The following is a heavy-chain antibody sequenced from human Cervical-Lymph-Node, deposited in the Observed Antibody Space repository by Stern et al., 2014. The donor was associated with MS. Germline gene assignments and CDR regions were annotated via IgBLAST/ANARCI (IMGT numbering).Heavy chain of an antibody. CDR1: GFTVSRDY. D-gene: IGHD1-1*01. J-gene: IGHJ4*02. CDR2: ITNVGST. Sequence: VQLVQSGGGVIQPGGSLRLSCTASGFTVSRDYMTWVRQAPGKGLEWVSVITNVGSTFYPDSVKGRFTISRDDSKNTVYLHMTSLRAEDTAMYYCARDTSSPERSDWWGQGTLVTVSS. CDR3: ARDTSSPERSDW. V-gene: IGHV3-53*01.